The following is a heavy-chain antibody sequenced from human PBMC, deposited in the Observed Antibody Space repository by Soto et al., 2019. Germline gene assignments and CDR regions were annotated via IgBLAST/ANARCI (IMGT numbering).Heavy chain of an antibody. D-gene: IGHD6-19*01. CDR1: GYTFTSYG. J-gene: IGHJ4*02. CDR2: ISAYNGNT. V-gene: IGHV1-18*01. CDR3: ARDDLNDAVAGTVDY. Sequence: ASVKVSCKASGYTFTSYGISWVRQAPGQGLEWMGWISAYNGNTNYAQKLQGRVTMTTDTSTSTAYMELRSLRSDDTAVYYCARDDLNDAVAGTVDYWGQGTLVTSPQ.